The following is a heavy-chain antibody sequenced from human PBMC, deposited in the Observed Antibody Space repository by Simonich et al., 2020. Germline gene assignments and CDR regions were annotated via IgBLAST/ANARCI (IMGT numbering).Heavy chain of an antibody. D-gene: IGHD6-13*01. CDR2: IYYIGST. CDR3: ARHAGFAFDI. Sequence: QLQLQESGPGLVKPSETLSLTCTVSGGSISSSSYYWGWIRQPPGKGLEWIGSIYYIGSTYYNPSLKGRVTISVDTSKNQFSLKLSSVTAADTAVYYCARHAGFAFDIWGQGTMVTVSS. J-gene: IGHJ3*02. V-gene: IGHV4-39*01. CDR1: GGSISSSSYY.